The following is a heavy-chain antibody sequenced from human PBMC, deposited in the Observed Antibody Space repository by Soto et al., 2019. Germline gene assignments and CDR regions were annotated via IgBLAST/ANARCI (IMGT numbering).Heavy chain of an antibody. J-gene: IGHJ4*02. CDR3: AKDLVEIEALDY. Sequence: GGSLRLSCAASGFSFDSYAMNWVRQAPGKNLEWVSVISRSGGSIFYADSVKGRFTISRDNSKNTLYLQMNSLRAEDTAVYYCAKDLVEIEALDYWGQGTLVTVSS. CDR1: GFSFDSYA. V-gene: IGHV3-23*01. CDR2: ISRSGGSI. D-gene: IGHD2-15*01.